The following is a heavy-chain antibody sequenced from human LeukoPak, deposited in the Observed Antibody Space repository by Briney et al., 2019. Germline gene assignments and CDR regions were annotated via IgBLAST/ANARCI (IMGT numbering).Heavy chain of an antibody. Sequence: PGGSLRLSCAASGFTFRSYSMSWVRQAPGKGLEWVAMTSHDGNAEYYADSVKGRLTISRDNSKNTLYLQMNSLTTEDTATYYCAKDWGANNWYNWFDPWGQGTQVTVSS. CDR3: AKDWGANNWYNWFDP. J-gene: IGHJ5*02. CDR2: TSHDGNAE. D-gene: IGHD1-20*01. CDR1: GFTFRSYS. V-gene: IGHV3-30*18.